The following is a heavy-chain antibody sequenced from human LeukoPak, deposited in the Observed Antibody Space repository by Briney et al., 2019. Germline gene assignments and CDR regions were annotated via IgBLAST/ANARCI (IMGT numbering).Heavy chain of an antibody. J-gene: IGHJ4*02. CDR3: ARVGGGYYDSSGYYFFDY. D-gene: IGHD3-22*01. V-gene: IGHV3-21*01. CDR2: ISSSSSYI. CDR1: GFTFSSYS. Sequence: GGSLRLSCAASGFTFSSYSMNWVRQAPGKGLEWVSSISSSSSYIYFADSVKGRFTISRDNAKNSLHLQMNSLRVEDTAVYYCARVGGGYYDSSGYYFFDYWGQGTLVTVSS.